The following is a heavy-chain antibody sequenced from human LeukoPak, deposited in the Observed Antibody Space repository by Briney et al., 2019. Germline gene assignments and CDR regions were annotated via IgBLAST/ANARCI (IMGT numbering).Heavy chain of an antibody. J-gene: IGHJ4*02. Sequence: PGRSLRLSCAASGFTFRSYGMHWVRQAPGKGLEWVAVIWYDGVNKYYADSVKGRFTISRDMPKNTLYLQMNSLRAEDTAVYYCAREGIVATLDYWGQGTLVTVSS. D-gene: IGHD5-12*01. CDR3: AREGIVATLDY. V-gene: IGHV3-33*01. CDR1: GFTFRSYG. CDR2: IWYDGVNK.